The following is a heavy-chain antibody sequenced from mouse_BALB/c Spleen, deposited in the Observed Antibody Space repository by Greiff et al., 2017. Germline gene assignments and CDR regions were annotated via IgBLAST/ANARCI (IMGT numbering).Heavy chain of an antibody. CDR2: IYPGDGST. Sequence: VQLQESGPELVKPGASVKMSCKASGYTFTSYYIHWVKQRPGQGLEWIGWIYPGDGSTKYNEKFKGKTTLTADKSSSTAYMLLSSLTSEDSAIYFCARRGSLYAMDYWGQGTSVTVSS. D-gene: IGHD1-1*02. V-gene: IGHV1S56*01. CDR3: ARRGSLYAMDY. J-gene: IGHJ4*01. CDR1: GYTFTSYY.